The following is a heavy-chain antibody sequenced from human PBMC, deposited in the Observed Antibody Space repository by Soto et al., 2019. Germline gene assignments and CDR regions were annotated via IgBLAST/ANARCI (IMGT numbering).Heavy chain of an antibody. CDR2: TYYRSRWYN. J-gene: IGHJ4*02. CDR1: GDSVSSNSVA. V-gene: IGHV6-1*01. CDR3: ARISYSSRTPYWDD. Sequence: PSQTLSLTCAISGDSVSSNSVAWNWIRQSPSRGLEWLGRTYYRSRWYNDYAVSVKSRMTINPDTSKNQFSLQLNSVTPEDTAVYYCARISYSSRTPYWDDWGQGKLVTGSS. D-gene: IGHD6-13*01.